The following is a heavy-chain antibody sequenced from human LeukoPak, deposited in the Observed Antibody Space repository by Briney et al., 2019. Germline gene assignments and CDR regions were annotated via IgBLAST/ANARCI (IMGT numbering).Heavy chain of an antibody. D-gene: IGHD2-15*01. CDR2: ISSNGGST. V-gene: IGHV3-64D*06. Sequence: PGGSLRLSRSASGFTLSSYAMHWVRQAPGEGLEYVSAISSNGGSTYYADSVKGRFTISRDNSKNTLYLQMSSLRAEDTAAYYCVKDRAGYCSGGSCQDLDYWGQGTLVTVSS. CDR3: VKDRAGYCSGGSCQDLDY. J-gene: IGHJ4*02. CDR1: GFTLSSYA.